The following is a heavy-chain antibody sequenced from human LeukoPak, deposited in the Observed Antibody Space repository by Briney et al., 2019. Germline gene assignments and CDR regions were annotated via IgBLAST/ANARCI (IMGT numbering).Heavy chain of an antibody. CDR1: GGTFSSYA. Sequence: SVKVSCKASGGTFSSYAISWVRQAPGQGLEWMGGIIPIFGTANYAQKLQGRVTMTTDTSTSTAYMELRSLRSDDTAVYYCARGYMVRGVGDAFDIWGQGTMVTVSS. CDR3: ARGYMVRGVGDAFDI. CDR2: IIPIFGTA. D-gene: IGHD3-10*01. V-gene: IGHV1-69*05. J-gene: IGHJ3*02.